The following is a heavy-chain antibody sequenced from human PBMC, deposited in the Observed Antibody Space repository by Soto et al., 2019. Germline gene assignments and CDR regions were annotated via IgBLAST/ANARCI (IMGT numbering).Heavy chain of an antibody. CDR2: ISRRGAYT. Sequence: EVQLLDSGGGLVQPGGSLSLSCAASGFTFNGYAMSWVRQAPGKGLAWVSTISRRGAYTYYADAVKGRFTISRDNSKNTLFLQMNGLRAEDPAVYYCAKDRQGYGRVTDCWGQGTLVTVSS. CDR1: GFTFNGYA. D-gene: IGHD5-18*01. J-gene: IGHJ4*02. CDR3: AKDRQGYGRVTDC. V-gene: IGHV3-23*01.